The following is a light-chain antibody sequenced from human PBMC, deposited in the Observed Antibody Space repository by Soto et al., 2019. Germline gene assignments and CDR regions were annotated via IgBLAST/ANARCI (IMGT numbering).Light chain of an antibody. CDR1: QSVNSH. Sequence: EIVMTQSPATLSVSPGERATISCRASQSVNSHLAWYQQRPGQAPRLLIYGASTRATGVPARFSGSGYGTEFTLTINSLRSEDFAVYYCQQYNNWLWTFGQGTKVDI. V-gene: IGKV3-15*01. CDR3: QQYNNWLWT. CDR2: GAS. J-gene: IGKJ1*01.